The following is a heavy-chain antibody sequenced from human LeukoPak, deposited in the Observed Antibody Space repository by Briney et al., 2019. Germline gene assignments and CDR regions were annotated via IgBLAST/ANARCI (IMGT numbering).Heavy chain of an antibody. Sequence: GGSLRLSCAASGFIFKNYEMNWVRQAPGGGLEWVSSVSSSATTIYYTDSVKGRFTISRDNAKNSLFLQMNSLRVEDTAVYYCMRVYCSTTSCYGVDSWGQGTLVTVSS. CDR2: VSSSATTI. CDR1: GFIFKNYE. V-gene: IGHV3-48*03. D-gene: IGHD2-2*01. CDR3: MRVYCSTTSCYGVDS. J-gene: IGHJ4*02.